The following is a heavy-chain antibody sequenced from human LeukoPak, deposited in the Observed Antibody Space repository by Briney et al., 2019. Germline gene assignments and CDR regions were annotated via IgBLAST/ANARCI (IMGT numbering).Heavy chain of an antibody. D-gene: IGHD3-22*01. J-gene: IGHJ4*02. V-gene: IGHV4-59*08. CDR2: IYDNGST. Sequence: SETLSLTCTVSGGSLSTYYWSWIRQPPGKGLEWIGYIYDNGSTTYNPSLKSRVTISVDTSKNQFSLQLSSVTAADTALYYCARTYYYKNSDLYYFDYWGQGTLVTVSS. CDR3: ARTYYYKNSDLYYFDY. CDR1: GGSLSTYY.